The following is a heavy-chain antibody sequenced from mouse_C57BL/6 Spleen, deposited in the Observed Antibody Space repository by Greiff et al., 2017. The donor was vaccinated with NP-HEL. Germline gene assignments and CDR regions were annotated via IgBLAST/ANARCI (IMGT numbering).Heavy chain of an antibody. V-gene: IGHV3-6*01. D-gene: IGHD1-1*01. J-gene: IGHJ3*01. CDR1: GYSITSGYY. CDR3: AREKMGSSWFAY. Sequence: EVHLVESGPGLVKPSQSLSLTCSVTGYSITSGYYWNWIRQFPGNKLEWMGYISYDGSNNYNPSLKNRISITRDTSKNQFCLKLNSVTTEDTATYYCAREKMGSSWFAYWGQGTLVTVSA. CDR2: ISYDGSN.